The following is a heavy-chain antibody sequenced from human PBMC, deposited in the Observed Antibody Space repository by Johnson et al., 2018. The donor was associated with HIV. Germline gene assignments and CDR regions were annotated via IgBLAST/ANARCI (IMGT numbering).Heavy chain of an antibody. CDR2: ISYDGSNK. CDR3: ARVLSKSSSFLHVAFDI. J-gene: IGHJ3*02. V-gene: IGHV3-30-3*01. Sequence: QVQLVESGGGVVQPGRSLRLSCAASGFTFSSYAMHWVRQAPGKGLEWVAVISYDGSNKYYADSVKGRFTISRDNSKNTLYRQMNSLRAEDTAVYYCARVLSKSSSFLHVAFDIWGQGTMVTVSS. D-gene: IGHD6-13*01. CDR1: GFTFSSYA.